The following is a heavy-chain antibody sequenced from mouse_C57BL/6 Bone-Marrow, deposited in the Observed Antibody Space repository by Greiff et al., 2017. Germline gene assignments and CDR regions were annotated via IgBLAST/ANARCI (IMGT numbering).Heavy chain of an antibody. V-gene: IGHV1-9*01. CDR2: ILPGSGST. Sequence: QVQLQQSGAELMKPGASVKLSCKATGYKFTGYWIEWVKQRPGHGLEWIGEILPGSGSTNYNQKFKGKATLAADTSSNTAYMQLSSLTTKDSAIYDCAGRYNDDYYAMDYWGQGTSVTVSS. CDR3: AGRYNDDYYAMDY. J-gene: IGHJ4*01. D-gene: IGHD1-3*01. CDR1: GYKFTGYW.